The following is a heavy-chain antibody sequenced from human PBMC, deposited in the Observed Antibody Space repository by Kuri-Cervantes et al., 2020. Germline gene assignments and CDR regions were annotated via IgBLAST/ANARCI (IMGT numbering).Heavy chain of an antibody. CDR3: AREGDSSGWYTMDY. D-gene: IGHD6-19*01. CDR2: IKQDGSEK. J-gene: IGHJ4*02. CDR1: GFTFSSYS. Sequence: GESLKISCAASGFTFSSYSMNWVRQAPGKGLEWVAKIKQDGSEKYYVDSVKGRFTISRDNAKNSLYLQMNSLRAEDTAVYYCAREGDSSGWYTMDYWGQGTLVTVSS. V-gene: IGHV3-7*01.